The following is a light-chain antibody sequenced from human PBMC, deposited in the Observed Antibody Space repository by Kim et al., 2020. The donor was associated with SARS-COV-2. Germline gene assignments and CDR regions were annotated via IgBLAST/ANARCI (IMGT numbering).Light chain of an antibody. CDR3: QVWDSSTAV. J-gene: IGLJ3*02. V-gene: IGLV3-9*01. Sequence: ALGRSARITWGRNNVGCKNGYWCQQTPGQAPVLVIYEDTNRPAGIPERFSGSNSGNTATLTISRAQAGDEADYYCQVWDSSTAVFGGGTQLTVL. CDR1: NVGCKN. CDR2: EDT.